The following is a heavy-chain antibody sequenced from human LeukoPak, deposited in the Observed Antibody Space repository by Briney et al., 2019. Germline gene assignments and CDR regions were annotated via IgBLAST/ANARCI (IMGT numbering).Heavy chain of an antibody. CDR1: GFTVSSDS. Sequence: PGGSLRLSCTVSGFTVSSDSMSWVRQAPGKGLEWVSFIYSGGSTHYSDSVKGRFTISRDNSRDTLYLQMNSLRGDDTAVYYCAKERDNYPNNWFDPWGQGTLVTVSS. V-gene: IGHV3-53*01. J-gene: IGHJ5*02. CDR2: IYSGGST. D-gene: IGHD5-24*01. CDR3: AKERDNYPNNWFDP.